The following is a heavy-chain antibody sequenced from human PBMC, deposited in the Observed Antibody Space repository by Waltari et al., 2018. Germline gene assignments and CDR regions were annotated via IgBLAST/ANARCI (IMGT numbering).Heavy chain of an antibody. J-gene: IGHJ5*02. CDR1: GGSISSGGYY. CDR2: IYHSGST. D-gene: IGHD3-22*01. V-gene: IGHV4-30-2*01. CDR3: ASLHYYDSSGRPGWFDP. Sequence: QVQLQESGPGLVKPSQTLSLTCTVSGGSISSGGYYWSWLRQPPGKGLEWIGYIYHSGSTYYNPSLKSRVTISVDRSKNQFSLKLSSVTAADTAVYYCASLHYYDSSGRPGWFDPWGQGTLVTVSS.